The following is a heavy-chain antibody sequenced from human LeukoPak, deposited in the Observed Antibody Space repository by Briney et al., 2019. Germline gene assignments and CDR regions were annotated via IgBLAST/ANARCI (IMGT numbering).Heavy chain of an antibody. Sequence: PSQTLSLTCTVSGASISSSSYYWGWIRQPPGKGLEWIGSIYYSGSTYYHPSLKSPVTISVDTSKNQFSLKMSSVTAADTAVYYCARSPDRREYGSGSYQSPMDVWGKGTTVTISS. V-gene: IGHV4-39*07. J-gene: IGHJ6*03. CDR1: GASISSSSYY. CDR3: ARSPDRREYGSGSYQSPMDV. D-gene: IGHD3-10*01. CDR2: IYYSGST.